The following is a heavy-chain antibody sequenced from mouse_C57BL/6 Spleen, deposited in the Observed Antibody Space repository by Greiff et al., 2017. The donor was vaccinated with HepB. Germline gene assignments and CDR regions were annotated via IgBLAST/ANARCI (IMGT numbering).Heavy chain of an antibody. CDR3: AREANPTVVAADY. D-gene: IGHD1-1*01. CDR1: GYTFTSYW. J-gene: IGHJ2*01. V-gene: IGHV1-72*01. CDR2: IDPNSGGT. Sequence: QVQLQQPGAALVKPGASVKLSCKASGYTFTSYWMHWVKQWPGRGLEWIGRIDPNSGGTKYNEKFKSKATLTVDKPSSTAYMQLSSLTTEDSAVYYCAREANPTVVAADYWGQGTTATGSS.